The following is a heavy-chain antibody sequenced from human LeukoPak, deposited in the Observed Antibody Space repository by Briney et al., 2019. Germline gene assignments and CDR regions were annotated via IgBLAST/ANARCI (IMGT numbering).Heavy chain of an antibody. CDR2: ISGSGGST. CDR3: AKGTQIPYYDFWSGFPEGNYFDY. Sequence: GGSLRLSCAASGFTFSSYAMSWVRQAPGKGLEWVSAISGSGGSTYYADSVKGRFTISRDNSKNTLYLQMNSLRAEDTAVYYCAKGTQIPYYDFWSGFPEGNYFDYWGQGTLVTVSS. V-gene: IGHV3-23*01. J-gene: IGHJ4*02. CDR1: GFTFSSYA. D-gene: IGHD3-3*01.